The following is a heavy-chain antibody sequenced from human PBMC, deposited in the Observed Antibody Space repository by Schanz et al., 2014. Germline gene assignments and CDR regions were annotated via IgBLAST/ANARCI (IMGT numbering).Heavy chain of an antibody. J-gene: IGHJ4*02. CDR1: GFTFSTYA. V-gene: IGHV3-23*01. Sequence: EVKLLESGGHLVQPGGSLRLSCVASGFTFSTYAMSWVRQAPGKGPEWVSSLTGSGGSTYYADSVRGRFAISRDNSKNMLYLQINNLRAEDTAVYDCARGTDTAMEHRPFDYWGQGTLVTVSS. D-gene: IGHD5-18*01. CDR3: ARGTDTAMEHRPFDY. CDR2: LTGSGGST.